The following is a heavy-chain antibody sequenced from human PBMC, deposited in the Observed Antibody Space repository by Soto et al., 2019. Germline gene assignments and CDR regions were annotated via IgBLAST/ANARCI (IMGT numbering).Heavy chain of an antibody. D-gene: IGHD2-15*01. V-gene: IGHV1-18*01. CDR3: ARDLARYCSGGSCYPRRHGMDV. J-gene: IGHJ6*02. CDR2: ISAYNGNT. CDR1: GYTFTSYG. Sequence: ASVKVSCKASGYTFTSYGTSWVRQAPGQGLEWMGWISAYNGNTNYAQKLQGRVTMTTDTSTSTAYMELRSLRSDDTAVYYCARDLARYCSGGSCYPRRHGMDVWGHGTTVTVSS.